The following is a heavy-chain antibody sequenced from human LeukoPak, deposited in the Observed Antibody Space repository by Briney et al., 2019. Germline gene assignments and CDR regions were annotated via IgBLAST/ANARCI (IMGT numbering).Heavy chain of an antibody. Sequence: GGSLRLSCAASGFTFSSYGMHWVRQAPGKGLEWVAVISYDGSNKYYEDSVKGRFTISRDNSKNMLYLQMNSLRVEDTGVYYCASWGEGALDNWGQGTLVTVSS. CDR2: ISYDGSNK. V-gene: IGHV3-30*03. CDR1: GFTFSSYG. D-gene: IGHD1-26*01. CDR3: ASWGEGALDN. J-gene: IGHJ4*02.